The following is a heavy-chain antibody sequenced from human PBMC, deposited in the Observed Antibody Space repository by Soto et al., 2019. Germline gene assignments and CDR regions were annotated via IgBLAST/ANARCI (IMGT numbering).Heavy chain of an antibody. D-gene: IGHD1-1*01. Sequence: QVQLVQSGAEVKKPGSSAIVSCKASGGSFNSHSINWVRQAPGQGLQWVGRFIPILGLANYAQSFQGRVTITADKSTSTAYMELSSLGSDDTAVYYCARPSSHTATTGTFNYWGQGPPVTVSS. J-gene: IGHJ4*02. V-gene: IGHV1-69*02. CDR2: FIPILGLA. CDR1: GGSFNSHS. CDR3: ARPSSHTATTGTFNY.